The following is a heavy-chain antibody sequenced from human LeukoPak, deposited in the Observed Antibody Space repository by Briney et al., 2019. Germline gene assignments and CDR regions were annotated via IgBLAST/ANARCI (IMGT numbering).Heavy chain of an antibody. J-gene: IGHJ4*02. CDR1: GDSISSGSYY. CDR2: VYRNGNI. Sequence: SETLSLTCTVSGDSISSGSYYWNWIRQPAGKGLEWIGRVYRNGNINYNPSLKSRVTISPDTSKNQSSLKLTSVTAADTAVYYCASLGSNDYWGQGTLVTVSS. D-gene: IGHD2-2*01. CDR3: ASLGSNDY. V-gene: IGHV4-61*02.